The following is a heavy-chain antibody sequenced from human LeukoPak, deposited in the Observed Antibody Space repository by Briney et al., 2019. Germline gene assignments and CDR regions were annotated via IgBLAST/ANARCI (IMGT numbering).Heavy chain of an antibody. CDR3: ARIYCSSGSCFEYFQH. CDR2: IYYSGST. CDR1: GGSIRSYY. D-gene: IGHD2-15*01. V-gene: IGHV4-59*01. J-gene: IGHJ1*01. Sequence: SETLSLTCTVSGGSIRSYYWSWIRQPPGKGLEWIGYIYYSGSTNYNPSLKSRVTISVDTSKNQFSLKLSSVTAADTAVYYCARIYCSSGSCFEYFQHWGQGTLVTVSS.